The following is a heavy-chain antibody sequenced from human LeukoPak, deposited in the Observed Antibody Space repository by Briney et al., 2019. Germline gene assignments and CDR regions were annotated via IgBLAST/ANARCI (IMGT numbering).Heavy chain of an antibody. CDR1: GYTFTSYD. CDR3: ARNLIAARPRFDY. V-gene: IGHV1-8*01. D-gene: IGHD6-6*01. J-gene: IGHJ4*02. Sequence: ASVKVSCKASGYTFTSYDINWVRQATGQGLEWMGWMNPNSGNTGYAQKFQGRVTVTRNTSISTAYMELSSLRSEDTAVYYCARNLIAARPRFDYWGQGTLVTVSS. CDR2: MNPNSGNT.